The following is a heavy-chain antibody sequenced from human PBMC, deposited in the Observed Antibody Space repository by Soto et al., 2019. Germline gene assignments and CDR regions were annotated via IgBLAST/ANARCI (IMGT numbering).Heavy chain of an antibody. V-gene: IGHV5-10-1*01. J-gene: IGHJ4*02. CDR3: ARQDDFWSGYPGPIDY. D-gene: IGHD3-3*01. CDR2: IDPSDSYT. Sequence: GESLKISCKGSGYSFTSYWISWVRQMPGKGLEWMGRIDPSDSYTNYSPSFQGHVTISADKSISTAYLQWSSLKASDTAMYYCARQDDFWSGYPGPIDYWGQGTLVTVSS. CDR1: GYSFTSYW.